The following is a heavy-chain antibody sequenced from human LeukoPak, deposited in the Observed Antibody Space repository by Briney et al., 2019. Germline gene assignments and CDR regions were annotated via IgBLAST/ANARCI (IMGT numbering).Heavy chain of an antibody. D-gene: IGHD1-26*01. Sequence: GASVKVSCKASGYTFTSYGIRWVRQAPGQGLEWMGWISVYNGNTKYAQKFQGRVTMTTDTSTSTAYMELRSLKSDDTAVYYCARGVGANSRPDYWGQGTLVTVSS. J-gene: IGHJ4*02. CDR1: GYTFTSYG. CDR2: ISVYNGNT. CDR3: ARGVGANSRPDY. V-gene: IGHV1-18*01.